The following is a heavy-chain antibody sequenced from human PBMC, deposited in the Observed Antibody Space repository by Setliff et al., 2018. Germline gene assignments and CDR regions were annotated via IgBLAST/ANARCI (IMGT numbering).Heavy chain of an antibody. CDR1: GFTFSSYA. D-gene: IGHD3-10*01. V-gene: IGHV3-23*01. J-gene: IGHJ4*02. Sequence: HPGGSLRLSCAASGFTFSSYAMSWVRQAPGKGLEWVSAISGSGGSTYYADSVKGRFTISRDNAKNSLFLQMNILEVEDTAVYYCVRDWASGDDHWGRGTLVTVSS. CDR2: ISGSGGST. CDR3: VRDWASGDDH.